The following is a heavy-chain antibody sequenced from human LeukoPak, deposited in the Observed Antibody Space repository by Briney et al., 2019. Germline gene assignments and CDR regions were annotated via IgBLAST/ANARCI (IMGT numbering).Heavy chain of an antibody. CDR3: ARLRSAAFDI. Sequence: GGSLRLSCAASGFTFSTYAMSWVRQAPGKGLEWVSAISGSGGSTYYADSVKGRFTISRENAKNSLYLQMNSLRAGDTAVYYCARLRSAAFDIWGQGTMVTVSS. CDR2: ISGSGGST. J-gene: IGHJ3*02. D-gene: IGHD4-17*01. CDR1: GFTFSTYA. V-gene: IGHV3-23*01.